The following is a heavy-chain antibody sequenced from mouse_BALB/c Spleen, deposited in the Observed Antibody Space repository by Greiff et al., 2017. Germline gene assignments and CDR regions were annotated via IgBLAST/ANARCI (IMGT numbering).Heavy chain of an antibody. CDR1: GYSITSDYA. D-gene: IGHD1-1*01. V-gene: IGHV3-2*02. Sequence: EVHLVESGPGLVKPSQSLSLTCTVTGYSITSDYAWNWIRQFPGNKLEWMGYISYSGSTSYNPSLKSRISITRDTSKNQFFLQLNSVTTEDTATYYCARSSYGSRYYYAMDYWGQGTSVTVSS. CDR2: ISYSGST. J-gene: IGHJ4*01. CDR3: ARSSYGSRYYYAMDY.